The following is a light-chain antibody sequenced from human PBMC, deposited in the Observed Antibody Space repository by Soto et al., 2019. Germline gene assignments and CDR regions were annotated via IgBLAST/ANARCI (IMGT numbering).Light chain of an antibody. CDR1: QGINSY. Sequence: DIQLTQSPSFLSASVGDRVTITCRASQGINSYLAWYQQKPGKAPKLLIYATSTLYTEVPSRFSGSGSGTECSLTISSRQPDDFATYYCQQLKTYPLTFGGGTKVEI. V-gene: IGKV1-9*01. J-gene: IGKJ4*01. CDR2: ATS. CDR3: QQLKTYPLT.